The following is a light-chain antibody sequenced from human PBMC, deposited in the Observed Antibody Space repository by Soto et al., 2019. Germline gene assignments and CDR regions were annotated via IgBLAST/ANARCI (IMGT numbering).Light chain of an antibody. Sequence: LVLTPFPGTLPLSPCEGATFSGSASQNVSSNYLAWYQQRPGQPPKLLIFGASNRAPGIPDRFSGSGSGTDFTLTISSLQPEDVAAYYCQKYNSAPLTFGGGTKVDIK. CDR2: GAS. V-gene: IGKV3-20*01. CDR3: QKYNSAPLT. CDR1: QNVSSNY. J-gene: IGKJ4*01.